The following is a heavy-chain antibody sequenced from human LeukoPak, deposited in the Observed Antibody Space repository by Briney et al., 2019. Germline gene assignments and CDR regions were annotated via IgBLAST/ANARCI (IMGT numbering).Heavy chain of an antibody. Sequence: ASVKVSCKASGYTFTSYGISWVRQAPGQGLEWMGGFDPEDGETIYAQKFQGRVTMTEDTSTDTAYMELSSLRSEDTAVYYCATDSTPAAPPLLWYFDLWGRGTLVTVSS. CDR2: FDPEDGET. CDR3: ATDSTPAAPPLLWYFDL. D-gene: IGHD6-13*01. J-gene: IGHJ2*01. CDR1: GYTFTSYG. V-gene: IGHV1-24*01.